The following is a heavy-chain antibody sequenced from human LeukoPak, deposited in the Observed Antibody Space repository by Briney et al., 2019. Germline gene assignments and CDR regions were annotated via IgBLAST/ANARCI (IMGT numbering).Heavy chain of an antibody. V-gene: IGHV4-59*01. J-gene: IGHJ6*02. CDR3: AKAGNYDILTGYYYGMDV. D-gene: IGHD3-9*01. CDR1: GGSISSYY. Sequence: SETLSLTCTVSGGSISSYYWSWIRQPPGKGLEWIGYIYYSGSTNYNPSLKSRVTISVGTSKNQFSLKLSSVTAADTAVYYCAKAGNYDILTGYYYGMDVWGQGTTVTVSS. CDR2: IYYSGST.